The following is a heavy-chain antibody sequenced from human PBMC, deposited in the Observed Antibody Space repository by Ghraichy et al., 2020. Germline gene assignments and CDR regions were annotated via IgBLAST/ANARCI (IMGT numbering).Heavy chain of an antibody. D-gene: IGHD2-2*02. J-gene: IGHJ6*02. Sequence: SETLSLTCAVYGGSFSGYYWSWIRQPPGKGLEWIGEINHSGSTNYNPSLKSRVTISVDTSKNQFSLKLSSVTAADTAVYYCARGGIVVVPAAIRDYYYYYGMDVWGQGTTVTVSS. V-gene: IGHV4-34*01. CDR3: ARGGIVVVPAAIRDYYYYYGMDV. CDR1: GGSFSGYY. CDR2: INHSGST.